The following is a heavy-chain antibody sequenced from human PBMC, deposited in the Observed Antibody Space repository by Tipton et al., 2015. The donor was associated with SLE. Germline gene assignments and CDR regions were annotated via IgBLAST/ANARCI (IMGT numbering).Heavy chain of an antibody. CDR2: ISYSGAT. D-gene: IGHD2-15*01. J-gene: IGHJ3*02. CDR3: GRAKIGMGYVFDI. V-gene: IGHV4-39*02. CDR1: GDTIDGNTYF. Sequence: TLSLTCTVSGDTIDGNTYFWDWIRQPPGKGLMLIGSISYSGATSYNPSLKSRVTISVDTSKNHFSLSLISVTAADTALYYCGRAKIGMGYVFDIWGQGTMVTVS.